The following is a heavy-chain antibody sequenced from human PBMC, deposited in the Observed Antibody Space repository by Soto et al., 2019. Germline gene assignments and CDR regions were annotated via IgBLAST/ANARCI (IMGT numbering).Heavy chain of an antibody. V-gene: IGHV4-39*01. Sequence: QLQLQESGPGLVKPSETLSLTCTVSGGSISSSSHYWGWIRQPPGKGLEWIGSIYYSGSTFFNPSLKSRITMSVDTSKNQFSLKLSSVTAADTAVYYCASGYDILTTIDYWGQGTLVTVSS. CDR2: IYYSGST. CDR3: ASGYDILTTIDY. D-gene: IGHD3-9*01. J-gene: IGHJ4*02. CDR1: GGSISSSSHY.